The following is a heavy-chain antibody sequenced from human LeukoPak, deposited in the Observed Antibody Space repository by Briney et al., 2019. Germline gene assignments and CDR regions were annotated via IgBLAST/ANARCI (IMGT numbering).Heavy chain of an antibody. CDR2: ISYDGSNK. CDR1: GFTFSSYA. J-gene: IGHJ3*02. CDR3: VRDTRGAAAADDPFDI. Sequence: PGGSLRLSCAASGFTFSSYAMHWVRQAPGKGLEWVAVISYDGSNKYYADSVKGRFTISRGNSKNTLYLQMNSLRAEDTAVYYCVRDTRGAAAADDPFDIWGQGTMVTVSS. D-gene: IGHD6-13*01. V-gene: IGHV3-30-3*01.